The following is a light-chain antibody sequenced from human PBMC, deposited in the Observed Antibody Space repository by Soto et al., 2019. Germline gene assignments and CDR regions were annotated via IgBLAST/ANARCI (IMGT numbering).Light chain of an antibody. CDR1: HDVSVS. J-gene: IGKJ2*01. CDR2: DAS. Sequence: EIVLTQSPDTLSLSPGEGATLSCRASHDVSVSLVWYRQRPGQSPRLLIHDASNRATGISARFSGSGSGTDFTLTISSLQPDDFATYYCQQSYNIPYTFGQGTKLDIK. V-gene: IGKV3-11*01. CDR3: QQSYNIPYT.